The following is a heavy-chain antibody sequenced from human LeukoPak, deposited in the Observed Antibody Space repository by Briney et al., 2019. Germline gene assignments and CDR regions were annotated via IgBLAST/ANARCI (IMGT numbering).Heavy chain of an antibody. CDR3: ARGSTSPYYYYYYMDV. D-gene: IGHD2-2*01. V-gene: IGHV4-39*07. J-gene: IGHJ6*03. Sequence: SETLSLTCTVSGGSISSSKYYWGWIRQPPGKGLGWIGTIFNSGSTHYNPSLKSRVTISVDTSKNQFSLKLSSVTAADTAVYYCARGSTSPYYYYYYMDVWGKGTTVTVSS. CDR2: IFNSGST. CDR1: GGSISSSKYY.